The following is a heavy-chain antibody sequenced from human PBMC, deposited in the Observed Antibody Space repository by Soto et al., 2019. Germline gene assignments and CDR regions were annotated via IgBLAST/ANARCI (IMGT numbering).Heavy chain of an antibody. Sequence: QLQLQESGPGLVKPSETLSLTCTVSGGSISSSSYYWGWIRQPPGKGLEWIGSIYYSGSTYYNPSLKSRVTISVDTSKNQFSLQLSSVTAADTAVYYCARPMTTVTTHFYYWGQGTLVTVSS. CDR3: ARPMTTVTTHFYY. D-gene: IGHD4-17*01. J-gene: IGHJ4*02. CDR1: GGSISSSSYY. V-gene: IGHV4-39*01. CDR2: IYYSGST.